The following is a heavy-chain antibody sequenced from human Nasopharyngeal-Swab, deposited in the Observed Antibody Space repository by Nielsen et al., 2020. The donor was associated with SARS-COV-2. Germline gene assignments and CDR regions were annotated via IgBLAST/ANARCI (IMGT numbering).Heavy chain of an antibody. J-gene: IGHJ4*02. V-gene: IGHV4-59*01. D-gene: IGHD1-26*01. Sequence: SETLSLTCTVSGGSISSYYWSWIRQPPGKGLEWIGYIYHSGSTNYNPSLKSRVAISVDTSKNQFSLKLSSVTAADTAVYYCARATSGSYYPFDYWGQGTLVTVSS. CDR3: ARATSGSYYPFDY. CDR2: IYHSGST. CDR1: GGSISSYY.